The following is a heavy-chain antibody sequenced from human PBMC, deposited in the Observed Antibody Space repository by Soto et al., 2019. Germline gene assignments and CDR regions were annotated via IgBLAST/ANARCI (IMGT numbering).Heavy chain of an antibody. CDR2: IIPIFGTA. D-gene: IGHD6-19*01. CDR3: ARDRSPGFVALAGTGDAFDI. Sequence: ASVKVSCKASGGTFSIYAISWVRKAPGQGLEWMGGIIPIFGTANYAQKLQCRVTITADESTSKAYMELSSLRSEDTAVYYCARDRSPGFVALAGTGDAFDIWGQGTMVTVSS. V-gene: IGHV1-69*13. J-gene: IGHJ3*02. CDR1: GGTFSIYA.